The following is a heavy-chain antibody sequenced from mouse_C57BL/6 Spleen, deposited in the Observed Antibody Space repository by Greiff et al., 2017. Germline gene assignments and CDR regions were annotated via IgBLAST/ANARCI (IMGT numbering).Heavy chain of an antibody. Sequence: QVHVKQSGAELVKPGASVKISCKASGYAFSSYCMNWVKQRPGKGLEWIGQIYPGDGDTNYNGKFKGKATLTADKSSSTAYMQLSSLTSEDSAVYFCAREEPNWDFDYWGQGTTLTVSS. V-gene: IGHV1-80*01. CDR1: GYAFSSYC. D-gene: IGHD4-1*02. CDR2: IYPGDGDT. J-gene: IGHJ2*01. CDR3: AREEPNWDFDY.